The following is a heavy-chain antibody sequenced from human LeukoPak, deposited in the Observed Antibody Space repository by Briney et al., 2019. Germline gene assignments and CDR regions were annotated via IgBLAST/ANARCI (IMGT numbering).Heavy chain of an antibody. Sequence: GGSLRLSCAASGFTFSSYGMHWVRQAPGKGLEWVAFIRYDGSNKYYADSVKGRFTISRDNSKNTLYLQMNSLRAEDTAVYYCATFGGTNYYGSGSYYREGEHFDYWGQGTLVTVSS. V-gene: IGHV3-30*02. CDR1: GFTFSSYG. J-gene: IGHJ4*02. CDR2: IRYDGSNK. D-gene: IGHD3-10*01. CDR3: ATFGGTNYYGSGSYYREGEHFDY.